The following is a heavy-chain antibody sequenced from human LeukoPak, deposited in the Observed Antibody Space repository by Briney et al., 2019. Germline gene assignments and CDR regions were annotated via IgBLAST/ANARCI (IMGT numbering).Heavy chain of an antibody. CDR3: ARDGRGSGFWSGYRKGGDY. V-gene: IGHV1-24*01. CDR1: GYTLTELS. Sequence: ASVKVSCKVSGYTLTELSMHWVRQAPGKGLEWMGGFDPEDGETIYAQKFQGRVTMTEDTSTDTAYMELSSLRSEDTAVYYCARDGRGSGFWSGYRKGGDYWGQGTLVTVSS. J-gene: IGHJ4*02. D-gene: IGHD3-3*01. CDR2: FDPEDGET.